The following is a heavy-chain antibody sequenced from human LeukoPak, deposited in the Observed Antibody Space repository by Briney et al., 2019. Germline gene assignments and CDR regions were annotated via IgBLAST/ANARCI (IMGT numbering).Heavy chain of an antibody. CDR1: GFTFSSYA. CDR3: ANFPRHGSGSPNWFDP. D-gene: IGHD3-10*01. Sequence: AGGSLRLSCAASGFTFSSYAMSWVRQAPGKGLEWVSAISGSGGSTYYADSVKGRFTISRDNSKNTLYLQMNSLRAEDTAVYYCANFPRHGSGSPNWFDPWGQGTLVTVSS. J-gene: IGHJ5*02. CDR2: ISGSGGST. V-gene: IGHV3-23*01.